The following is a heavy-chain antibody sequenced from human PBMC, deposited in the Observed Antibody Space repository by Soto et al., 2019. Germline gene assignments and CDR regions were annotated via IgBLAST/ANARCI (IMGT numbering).Heavy chain of an antibody. J-gene: IGHJ3*01. CDR3: ARKEVVPSFHFVL. D-gene: IGHD2-15*01. V-gene: IGHV1-3*01. CDR1: GFTLTRYA. Sequence: QVHLVQSGAEVEKPGASVKVSCKASGFTLTRYALHWVRQAPGQRLEYMGWINAGNGDTGHPQKVQGRVTMTIDIPESTVYMELNSLTSEWTSVYYCARKEVVPSFHFVLWGQGTVVVVSA. CDR2: INAGNGDT.